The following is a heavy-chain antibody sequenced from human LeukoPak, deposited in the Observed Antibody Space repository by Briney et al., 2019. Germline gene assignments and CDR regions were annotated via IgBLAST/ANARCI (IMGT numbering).Heavy chain of an antibody. V-gene: IGHV4-39*07. J-gene: IGHJ3*02. Sequence: PSETLSLTSTVSGGSISSSSYYWGWIRQPPGKGLEWIGSIYYSGSTYYNPSLKSRVTISVDKSKNQFSLKLSSVTAADTAVYYCARVPRLQYCSSTSCDGAFDIWGQGTMVTVSS. CDR3: ARVPRLQYCSSTSCDGAFDI. D-gene: IGHD2-2*01. CDR2: IYYSGST. CDR1: GGSISSSSYY.